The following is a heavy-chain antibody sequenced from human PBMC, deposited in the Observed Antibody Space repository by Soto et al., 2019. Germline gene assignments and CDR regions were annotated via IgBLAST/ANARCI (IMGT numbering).Heavy chain of an antibody. J-gene: IGHJ6*02. Sequence: GGSLRLSCSASGFTFSSYAMHWVRQAPGKGLEWVAVISYDGSNKYYADSVKGRFTISRDNSKNTLYLQMNSLRAEDTAVYYCAREYYYGMDVWGQGTTVTVSS. CDR3: AREYYYGMDV. CDR2: ISYDGSNK. V-gene: IGHV3-30-3*01. CDR1: GFTFSSYA.